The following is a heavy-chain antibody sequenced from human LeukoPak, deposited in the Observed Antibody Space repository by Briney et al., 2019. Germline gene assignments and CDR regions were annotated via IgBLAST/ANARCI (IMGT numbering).Heavy chain of an antibody. CDR3: ARYCRSGSCYSGRTFDP. D-gene: IGHD2-15*01. CDR1: GDSINTHY. V-gene: IGHV4-4*09. Sequence: SETLSLTCTVSGDSINTHYWSWIRQSPGKGLEWIGYFYTSGSTNFNPSLKGRVTISVDTSKNQFSLNLNSVTAADTAVYYCARYCRSGSCYSGRTFDPWGQGIRVTVSS. CDR2: FYTSGST. J-gene: IGHJ5*02.